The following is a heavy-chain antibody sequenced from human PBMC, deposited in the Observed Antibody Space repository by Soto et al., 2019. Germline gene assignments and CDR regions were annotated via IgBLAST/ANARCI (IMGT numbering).Heavy chain of an antibody. CDR2: IYPGDSET. CDR3: AKHYMANYYDSSGYSDY. D-gene: IGHD3-22*01. J-gene: IGHJ4*02. CDR1: GYSFTSYW. V-gene: IGHV5-51*01. Sequence: GESRKISCQGSGYSFTSYWIGWVRQMPGKGLEWMGIIYPGDSETRYSPSFQGQVTISADRSSTAYLQWDSLKASDTAMYYCAKHYMANYYDSSGYSDYWGQGTLVTVSS.